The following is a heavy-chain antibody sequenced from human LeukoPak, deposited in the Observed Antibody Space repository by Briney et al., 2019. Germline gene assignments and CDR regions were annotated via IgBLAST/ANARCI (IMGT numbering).Heavy chain of an antibody. CDR3: AKEMGPATAIRYPNTNFDY. D-gene: IGHD2-2*02. CDR2: ISGSGGST. V-gene: IGHV3-23*01. CDR1: GFTFSSYA. J-gene: IGHJ4*02. Sequence: GGSLRLSCAASGFTFSSYAMSWVRQAPGKGLEWGSAISGSGGSTYYADSVKGRFTISRDNSRNTLYLQMNSLRAEDTAVYYCAKEMGPATAIRYPNTNFDYWGQGTLVTVSS.